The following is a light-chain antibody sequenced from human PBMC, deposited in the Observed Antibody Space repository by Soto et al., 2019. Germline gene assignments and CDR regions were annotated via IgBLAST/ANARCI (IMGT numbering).Light chain of an antibody. J-gene: IGLJ6*01. Sequence: QSVLTQPASVSGSPGQSITVSCTGTNTDVGGYNYVSWYQHRPGKAPRLMIYEVRNRLSGVSNRFSGSKSGNTASLTISGLQSEEEAASYCTSYNPTGALVFGSGTKVTVL. CDR3: TSYNPTGALV. CDR2: EVR. V-gene: IGLV2-14*01. CDR1: NTDVGGYNY.